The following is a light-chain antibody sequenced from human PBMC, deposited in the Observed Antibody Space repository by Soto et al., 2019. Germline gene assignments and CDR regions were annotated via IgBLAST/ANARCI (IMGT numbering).Light chain of an antibody. CDR1: SSNIGSNT. V-gene: IGLV1-44*01. Sequence: QSVLTQPPSASGTPGQRVTFSCSGSSSNIGSNTVNWYQQLPGTAPKLLIYSNNQRPSGVPDRFSGSKSGTSASLAISGLQSEDEADYFCAAWDDSLSGLWVFGGGTKVTVL. J-gene: IGLJ3*02. CDR2: SNN. CDR3: AAWDDSLSGLWV.